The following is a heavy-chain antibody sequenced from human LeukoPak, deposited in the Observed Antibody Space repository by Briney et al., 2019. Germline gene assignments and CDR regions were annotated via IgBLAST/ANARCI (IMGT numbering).Heavy chain of an antibody. D-gene: IGHD3-10*01. Sequence: PGGSLRLSCAASGFAFSNYWMTWVRQAPGKGLEWVANIKQDGGEKYYVASVKGRFTISRDNAKDALYLQMNSLRVEDTAVYYCAKAGISPYYYYMDVWGKGTTVTVSS. V-gene: IGHV3-7*01. CDR3: AKAGISPYYYYMDV. CDR2: IKQDGGEK. CDR1: GFAFSNYW. J-gene: IGHJ6*03.